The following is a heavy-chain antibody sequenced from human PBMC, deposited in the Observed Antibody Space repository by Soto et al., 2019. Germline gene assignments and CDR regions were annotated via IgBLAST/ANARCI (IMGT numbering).Heavy chain of an antibody. V-gene: IGHV4-59*01. CDR3: ARGFSVLTGYYRFPYDY. Sequence: TLSLTCTVSGGSISSYYWSWIRQPPGKGLEWIGYIYYSGSTNYNPSLKSRVTISVDTSKNQFSLKLSSVTAADTAVYYCARGFSVLTGYYRFPYDYWGQGTLVTVSS. CDR2: IYYSGST. D-gene: IGHD3-9*01. J-gene: IGHJ4*02. CDR1: GGSISSYY.